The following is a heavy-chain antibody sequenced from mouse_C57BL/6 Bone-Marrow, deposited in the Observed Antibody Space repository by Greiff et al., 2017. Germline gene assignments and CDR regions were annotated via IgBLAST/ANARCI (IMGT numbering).Heavy chain of an antibody. Sequence: VMLVESGGGLVKPGGSLKLSCAASGFTFSSYTMSWVRQTPEKRLEWVATISGGGGNTYYPDSVKGRFTISRDNAKNTLYLQMSSLRSEDTALYYCARHGDYYGSSLFAYWGQGTLVTVSA. V-gene: IGHV5-9*01. CDR2: ISGGGGNT. CDR3: ARHGDYYGSSLFAY. D-gene: IGHD1-1*01. J-gene: IGHJ3*01. CDR1: GFTFSSYT.